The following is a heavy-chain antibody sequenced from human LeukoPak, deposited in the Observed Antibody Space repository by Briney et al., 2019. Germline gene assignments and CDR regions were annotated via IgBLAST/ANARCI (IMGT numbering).Heavy chain of an antibody. CDR3: ARSGIDSGSYYLYYFDY. CDR2: INPNSGGT. V-gene: IGHV1-2*04. Sequence: ASVKVSCKASGYTFTGYYMHWVRQAPGQGLEWMGWINPNSGGTNYAQKFQGWVTMTRDTSISTPYMELSRLRSDDTAVYYCARSGIDSGSYYLYYFDYWGQGTLVTVSS. CDR1: GYTFTGYY. D-gene: IGHD1-26*01. J-gene: IGHJ4*02.